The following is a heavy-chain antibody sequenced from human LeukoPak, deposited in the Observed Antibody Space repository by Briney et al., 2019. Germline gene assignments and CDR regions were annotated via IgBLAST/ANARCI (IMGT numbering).Heavy chain of an antibody. CDR3: ARIYSSGSNWYFDL. D-gene: IGHD6-19*01. V-gene: IGHV3-7*04. J-gene: IGHJ2*01. CDR2: IKQDGSEK. CDR1: GFTFSSYW. Sequence: GGSPRLSCAASGFTFSSYWMSWVRQAPGKGLEWVANIKQDGSEKYYVDSVKGRFTISRDNAKNPLYLQMNSLRAEDTAVCYCARIYSSGSNWYFDLWGRGTLVTVSS.